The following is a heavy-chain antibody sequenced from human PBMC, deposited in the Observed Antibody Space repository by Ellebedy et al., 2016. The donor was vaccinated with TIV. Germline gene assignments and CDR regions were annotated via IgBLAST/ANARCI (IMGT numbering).Heavy chain of an antibody. CDR1: GFTFSSYA. V-gene: IGHV3-23*01. D-gene: IGHD2-2*01. CDR2: ISGSGGST. CDR3: AKGRISSTYDGLDI. J-gene: IGHJ3*02. Sequence: GESLKISXAASGFTFSSYAMSWVRQAPGKGLEWVSGISGSGGSTDYADSVKGRFTISRDNSKNTLYLQMNNLRAEDTALYYCAKGRISSTYDGLDIWGQGTMVTVSS.